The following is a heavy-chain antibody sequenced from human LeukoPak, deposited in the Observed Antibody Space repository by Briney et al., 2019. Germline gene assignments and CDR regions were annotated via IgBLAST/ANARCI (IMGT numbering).Heavy chain of an antibody. CDR3: ARGKTIFRQFDY. Sequence: PSETLSLTCTVSGGSISSGDYYWSWIRQPPGKGLEWIGHIYYSGSTYYNPSLKSRVTISVDTSKNQFSLKLSSVTAADTAVYYCARGKTIFRQFDYWGQGTLVTVSS. D-gene: IGHD3-9*01. V-gene: IGHV4-30-4*01. CDR1: GGSISSGDYY. CDR2: IYYSGST. J-gene: IGHJ4*02.